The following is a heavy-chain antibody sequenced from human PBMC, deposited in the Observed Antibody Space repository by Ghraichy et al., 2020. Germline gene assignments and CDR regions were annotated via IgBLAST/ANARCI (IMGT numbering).Heavy chain of an antibody. CDR3: ARDGVEVGELYYFDY. CDR1: GFTFIGYS. D-gene: IGHD3-16*01. J-gene: IGHJ4*02. V-gene: IGHV3-48*02. CDR2: IGNSGTI. Sequence: GGSLRLSCAASGFTFIGYSMNWVRQAPGKGLEWVSYIGNSGTINYAVAVKGRFTSSRDNATNSLYLQKNSLRDEETAVYYCARDGVEVGELYYFDYLGQGTLVTVSS.